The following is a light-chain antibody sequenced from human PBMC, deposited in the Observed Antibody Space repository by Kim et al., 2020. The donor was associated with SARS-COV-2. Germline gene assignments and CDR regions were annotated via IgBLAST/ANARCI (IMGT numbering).Light chain of an antibody. CDR1: QSISSW. J-gene: IGKJ2*01. V-gene: IGKV1-5*01. CDR3: QQYNSSPYT. CDR2: DAS. Sequence: GDRVTITCRASQSISSWLAWYQQKPGKAPKLLIYDASSLESGVPSRFSGSGSGTAFTLTISSLQPDDFATYYCQQYNSSPYTFG.